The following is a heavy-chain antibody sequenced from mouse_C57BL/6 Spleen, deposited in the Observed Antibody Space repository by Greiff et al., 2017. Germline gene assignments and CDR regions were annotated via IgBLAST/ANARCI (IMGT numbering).Heavy chain of an antibody. V-gene: IGHV1-9*01. CDR1: GYTFTGYW. Sequence: QVQLKESGAELMKPGASVKLSCKATGYTFTGYWIEWVKQRPGHGLEWIGEILPGSGSTNYNEKFKGKATFTADTSSNTAYMQLSSLTTEDSALYYSARGGIDDGYGYAMDYWGQGTSVTVSS. J-gene: IGHJ4*01. D-gene: IGHD2-3*01. CDR3: ARGGIDDGYGYAMDY. CDR2: ILPGSGST.